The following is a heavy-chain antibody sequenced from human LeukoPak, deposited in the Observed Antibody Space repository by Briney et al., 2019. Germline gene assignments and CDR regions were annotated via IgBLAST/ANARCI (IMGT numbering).Heavy chain of an antibody. J-gene: IGHJ4*02. Sequence: SETLSLTCTVSGGSISSGGYYWSWIRQHPGKGLEWIGHIYYSGSTYYDPSLKSRVTISVDTSKNQFSLKLSSVTAADTAVYYCARAATEYDFWSGWYFDYWGQGTLVTVSS. CDR2: IYYSGST. CDR1: GGSISSGGYY. D-gene: IGHD3-3*01. CDR3: ARAATEYDFWSGWYFDY. V-gene: IGHV4-31*03.